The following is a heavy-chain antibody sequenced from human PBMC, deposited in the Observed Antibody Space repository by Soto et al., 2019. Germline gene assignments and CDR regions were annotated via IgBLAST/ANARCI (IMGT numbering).Heavy chain of an antibody. CDR1: GFTVSSNY. CDR2: ISGSGGST. Sequence: EVQLVESGGGLIQPGGSLRLSCAASGFTVSSNYMSWVRQAPGKGLEWVSVISGSGGSTYYADSVKGRFTISRDNSKNTLYLQMNSLRAEDTAVYYCAIAPKYSSGWYWDYWGQGTLVTVSS. J-gene: IGHJ4*02. CDR3: AIAPKYSSGWYWDY. D-gene: IGHD6-19*01. V-gene: IGHV3-53*01.